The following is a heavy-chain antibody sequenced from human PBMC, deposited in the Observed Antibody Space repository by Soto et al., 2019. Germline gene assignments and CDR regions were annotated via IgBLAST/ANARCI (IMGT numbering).Heavy chain of an antibody. V-gene: IGHV4-38-2*02. J-gene: IGHJ4*02. CDR1: GYSIASDSY. D-gene: IGHD1-1*01. Sequence: NPSETLSLTCSVSGYSIASDSYWGWIRQSPGKGLELIGTVKHNGGSYYNPSLTSRATMSVDTSKNRFSLILTSVIAADTAIYYCAREGPGVRLRATDWNVCFDYWGQGLLVTVSS. CDR3: AREGPGVRLRATDWNVCFDY. CDR2: VKHNGGS.